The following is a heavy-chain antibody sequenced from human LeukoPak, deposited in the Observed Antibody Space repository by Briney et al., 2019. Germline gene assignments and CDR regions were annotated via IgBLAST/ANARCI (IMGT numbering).Heavy chain of an antibody. CDR2: IYTSGST. J-gene: IGHJ6*03. V-gene: IGHV4-61*02. Sequence: KPSQTLSLTCTVSGGSISSGSYYWSWIRQPAGKGLEWIGRIYTSGSTNYNPSLKSRVTISVDTSKNQFSLKLSSVTAADTAVYYCARERESEPYYDFWSGPWDYYYYYMDVWGKGTTVTVSS. D-gene: IGHD3-3*01. CDR3: ARERESEPYYDFWSGPWDYYYYYMDV. CDR1: GGSISSGSYY.